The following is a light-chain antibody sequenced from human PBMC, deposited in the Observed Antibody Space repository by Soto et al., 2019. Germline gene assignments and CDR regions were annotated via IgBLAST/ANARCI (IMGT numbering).Light chain of an antibody. CDR1: QSISIY. J-gene: IGKJ1*01. V-gene: IGKV1-39*01. Sequence: DIHMTQSPSSLSASVGDRVTITCRASQSISIYLNWYQQKPGKAPKLLIYAASSLQGGVPSRFSGRGSGTDFTLTSSSLQPEDFATYFCHQSYSDPWTFGQGTKVDIK. CDR3: HQSYSDPWT. CDR2: AAS.